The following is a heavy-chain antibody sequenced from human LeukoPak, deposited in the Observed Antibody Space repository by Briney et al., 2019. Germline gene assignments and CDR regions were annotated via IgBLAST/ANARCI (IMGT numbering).Heavy chain of an antibody. CDR1: GFTVSSNY. CDR3: AREYCSSTSCSVDY. CDR2: IYSGGST. Sequence: GGSLRLSCAASGFTVSSNYMSWVRQAPGKGLEGVSVIYSGGSTYYADSVKGRFTISRDNSKNTLYLQMNSLRAEDTAVYYCAREYCSSTSCSVDYWGQGPLVTVSS. J-gene: IGHJ4*02. V-gene: IGHV3-66*02. D-gene: IGHD2-2*01.